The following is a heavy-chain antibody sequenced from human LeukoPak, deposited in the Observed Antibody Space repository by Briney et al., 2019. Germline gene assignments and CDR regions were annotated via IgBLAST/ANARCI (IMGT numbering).Heavy chain of an antibody. J-gene: IGHJ4*02. CDR1: GFTFSSYS. V-gene: IGHV3-21*01. Sequence: GGSLRLSCAASGFTFSSYSMNWVCQAPGKGLEWVSSISSSSSYIYHADSVKGRFTISRDNAKNSLYLQMNSLRAEDTAVYYCARNNDYWGQGTLVTVSS. CDR2: ISSSSSYI. CDR3: ARNNDY.